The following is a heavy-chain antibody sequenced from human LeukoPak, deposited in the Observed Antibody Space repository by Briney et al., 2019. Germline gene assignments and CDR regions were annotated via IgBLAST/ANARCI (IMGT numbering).Heavy chain of an antibody. V-gene: IGHV3-43*01. Sequence: GGSLRLSCAASGFTFDDYTMYWVRQAPGKGLEWVSLISWDGGSTYYADSVKGRFTISRDNSKNSLYLQMNSLRTEDTALYYCAKPGYCSGGSCYEYFQHWGQGTLVTVSS. D-gene: IGHD2-15*01. CDR2: ISWDGGST. CDR3: AKPGYCSGGSCYEYFQH. CDR1: GFTFDDYT. J-gene: IGHJ1*01.